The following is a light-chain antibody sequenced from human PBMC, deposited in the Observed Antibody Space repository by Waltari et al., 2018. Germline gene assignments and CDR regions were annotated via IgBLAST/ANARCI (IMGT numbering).Light chain of an antibody. J-gene: IGKJ4*01. CDR2: AAS. V-gene: IGKV1-39*01. CDR3: QQYTTLPLT. CDR1: QSISSY. Sequence: DIQMTQSPSSLSASVGDRVTITCRASQSISSYLNWYQQKPGKAPKLLIYAASSLQSGVPSRFSGSGSGTDFTLTISSLQAEDSAVYFCQQYTTLPLTFGGGTKVEI.